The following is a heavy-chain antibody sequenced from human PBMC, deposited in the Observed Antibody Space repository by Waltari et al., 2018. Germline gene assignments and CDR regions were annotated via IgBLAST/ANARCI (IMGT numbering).Heavy chain of an antibody. Sequence: QVQLQQSGPGLVKPSQTLSLTCAISGDSVPTNTAACNLIRQSPSRALEWPGRTYARSKWYNDYAVSVKSRIPINPDTSKNHFSLQLNSVTPEDTAVYYCARGFFGGYDLDYWGQGTLVTVSS. CDR3: ARGFFGGYDLDY. CDR2: TYARSKWYN. J-gene: IGHJ4*02. CDR1: GDSVPTNTAA. D-gene: IGHD5-12*01. V-gene: IGHV6-1*01.